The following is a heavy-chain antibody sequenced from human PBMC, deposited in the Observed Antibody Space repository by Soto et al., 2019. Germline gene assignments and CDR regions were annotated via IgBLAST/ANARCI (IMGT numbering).Heavy chain of an antibody. CDR2: IYDSGST. J-gene: IGHJ5*02. CDR3: ARAVSGSPYCGGDCYYIDP. Sequence: QVQLQESGPGLVKPSETLSLTCTVSGGSISSYYWSWIRQPPGKGLEWIGYIYDSGSTNYNPSLKSRVTISVDTSKNQFSLKLSSVTAADTAVYYCARAVSGSPYCGGDCYYIDPWGQGTLVTVSS. CDR1: GGSISSYY. V-gene: IGHV4-59*01. D-gene: IGHD2-21*02.